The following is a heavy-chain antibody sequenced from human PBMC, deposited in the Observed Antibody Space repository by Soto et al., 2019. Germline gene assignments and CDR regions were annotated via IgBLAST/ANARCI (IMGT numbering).Heavy chain of an antibody. CDR2: INHSGST. V-gene: IGHV4-34*01. CDR3: ARISIAARRFDY. J-gene: IGHJ4*02. D-gene: IGHD6-6*01. CDR1: GGSFSGYY. Sequence: KASETLSLTCAVYGGSFSGYYWSWIRQPPGKGLEWIGEINHSGSTNYNPSLKSRVTISVDTSKNQFSLKLSSVTAADTAVYYCARISIAARRFDYWGQGTLVTVSS.